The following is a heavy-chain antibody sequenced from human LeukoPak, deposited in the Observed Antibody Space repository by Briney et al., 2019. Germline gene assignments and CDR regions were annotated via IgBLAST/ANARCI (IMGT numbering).Heavy chain of an antibody. CDR2: INHSGST. CDR3: ASQGSVRGVTPY. V-gene: IGHV4-39*07. J-gene: IGHJ4*02. D-gene: IGHD3-10*02. CDR1: GGSISSGDYY. Sequence: SETLSLTCTVSGGSISSGDYYWSWIRQPPGKGLEWIGEINHSGSTNYNPSLKSRVTISVDTSKNQFSLKLSSVTAADTAVYYCASQGSVRGVTPYWGQGTLVTVSS.